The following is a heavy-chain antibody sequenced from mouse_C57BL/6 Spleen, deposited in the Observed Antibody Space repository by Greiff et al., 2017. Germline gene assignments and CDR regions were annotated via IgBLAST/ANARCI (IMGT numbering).Heavy chain of an antibody. Sequence: QVQLQQSGAELMKPGASVKLSCKATGYTFTGYWIEWVKQRPGHGLEWIGEILPGSGSTNYNEKFKGKATFTADTSSNTAYMQLSSLTTEDSAIYYCATGDYYGSRTGKWFAYWGQGTLVTVSA. V-gene: IGHV1-9*01. CDR3: ATGDYYGSRTGKWFAY. CDR1: GYTFTGYW. D-gene: IGHD1-1*01. J-gene: IGHJ3*01. CDR2: ILPGSGST.